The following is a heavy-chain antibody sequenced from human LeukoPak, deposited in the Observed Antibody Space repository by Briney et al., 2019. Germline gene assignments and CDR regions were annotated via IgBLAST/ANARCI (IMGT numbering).Heavy chain of an antibody. CDR2: IWYDGSNK. CDR1: GFTFSSYG. D-gene: IGHD3-10*02. Sequence: GGSLRLSCAAWGFTFSSYGMLWVRQAPGKGLEGVAVIWYDGSNKYSADSVKARFTNSRDNSKNPLYLQMNSLRAEDTAVYYCARDRRGTYVRYYFDYWGQGTLVTVSS. V-gene: IGHV3-33*01. CDR3: ARDRRGTYVRYYFDY. J-gene: IGHJ4*02.